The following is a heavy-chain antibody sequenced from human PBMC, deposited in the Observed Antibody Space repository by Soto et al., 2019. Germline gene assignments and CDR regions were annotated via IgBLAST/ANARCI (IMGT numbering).Heavy chain of an antibody. D-gene: IGHD6-19*01. V-gene: IGHV1-2*02. CDR1: GYTFTGYY. Sequence: ASVKVSCKASGYTFTGYYMHWVRQAPGQGLEWMGWINPNSGGTNYAQKFQGRVTMTRDTSISTAYMELSRLRSDDTAVYYCAREAXYSSGWYGRGSYNWFDPWGQGTLVTVSS. CDR3: AREAXYSSGWYGRGSYNWFDP. J-gene: IGHJ5*02. CDR2: INPNSGGT.